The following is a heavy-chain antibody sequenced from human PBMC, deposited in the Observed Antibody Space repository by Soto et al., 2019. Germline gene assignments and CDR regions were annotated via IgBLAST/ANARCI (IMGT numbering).Heavy chain of an antibody. CDR3: VRDLVGSRGYLGQ. CDR1: GYTFTSYA. J-gene: IGHJ4*02. V-gene: IGHV1-3*01. Sequence: ASVKVSCKASGYTFTSYAMHWVRQAPGQRLEWMGWINAGNGNTKYSQRFQGRVTITRDTSASTAYMELSSLRSDDTALYYCVRDLVGSRGYLGQWGQGTQVTVSS. D-gene: IGHD3-22*01. CDR2: INAGNGNT.